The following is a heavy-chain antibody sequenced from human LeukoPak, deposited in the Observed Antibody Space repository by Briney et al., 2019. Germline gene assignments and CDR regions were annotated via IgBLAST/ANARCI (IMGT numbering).Heavy chain of an antibody. CDR1: GGSISSYY. J-gene: IGHJ4*02. V-gene: IGHV4-59*08. CDR2: IFYSGST. Sequence: PSETLSLTCTVSGGSISSYYWSWIRQPPGKGLEWIGFIFYSGSTNYNPSLKSRVTISVDTSKNQFSLRLSSVTAADTAVYYCARHPSAQSSFDSWGQGTLVTVSS. CDR3: ARHPSAQSSFDS.